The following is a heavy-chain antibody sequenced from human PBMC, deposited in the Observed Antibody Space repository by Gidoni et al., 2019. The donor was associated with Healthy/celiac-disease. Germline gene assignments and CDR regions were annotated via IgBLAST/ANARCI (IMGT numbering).Heavy chain of an antibody. CDR2: INPNRGGT. J-gene: IGHJ4*02. V-gene: IGHV1-2*06. CDR3: ARVGNSMVQGVTVNYYFDY. Sequence: QVQLVQSGAEVKKPGASVKVSCKASGYTFTGYYMHWVRQAPGQGLEWMGRINPNRGGTNYAQKFQGRVTMTRDTSISTAYMELSRLRSDDTAVYYCARVGNSMVQGVTVNYYFDYWGQGTLVTVSS. CDR1: GYTFTGYY. D-gene: IGHD3-10*01.